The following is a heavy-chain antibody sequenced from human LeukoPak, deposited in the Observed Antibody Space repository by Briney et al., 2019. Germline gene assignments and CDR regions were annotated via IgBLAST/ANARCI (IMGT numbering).Heavy chain of an antibody. D-gene: IGHD3-22*01. CDR3: ARGEGNYYDSSGYRAFDI. V-gene: IGHV1-69*02. Sequence: SVKVSCKASGYTFTGYYMHWVRQAPGQGLEWMGRIIPILGIANYAQKFQGRVTITADKSTSTAYMELSSLRSEDTAVYYCARGEGNYYDSSGYRAFDIWGQGTMVTVSS. CDR1: GYTFTGYY. CDR2: IIPILGIA. J-gene: IGHJ3*02.